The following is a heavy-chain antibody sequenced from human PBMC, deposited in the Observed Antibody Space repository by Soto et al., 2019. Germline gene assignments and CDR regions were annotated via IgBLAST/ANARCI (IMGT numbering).Heavy chain of an antibody. CDR2: IDGSGGDT. D-gene: IGHD2-15*01. CDR1: GFTFSSYA. V-gene: IGHV3-23*01. J-gene: IGHJ4*02. Sequence: EVRLLESGGGLVQPGGSLRLSCAASGFTFSSYAMGWVRQAPGKGLEWVSGIDGSGGDTSFADSVKGRFTISRDNSENPLYLNMNSLRAEDTARYFCAKEIVAAAYVETSPFDFWGQGTLVTVSS. CDR3: AKEIVAAAYVETSPFDF.